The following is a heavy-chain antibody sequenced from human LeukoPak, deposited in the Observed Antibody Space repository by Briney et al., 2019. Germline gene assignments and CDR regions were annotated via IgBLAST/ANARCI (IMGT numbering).Heavy chain of an antibody. CDR2: IYSGGST. D-gene: IGHD6-19*01. J-gene: IGHJ4*02. CDR1: GFTVSSNY. CDR3: ARSNSSGYNFDY. V-gene: IGHV3-53*01. Sequence: GGPLRLSCAASGFTVSSNYMSWVRQAPGKGLEWVSVIYSGGSTYYADSVKGRFTISRDNSKNTLYLQMNSLRAEDTAVYYCARSNSSGYNFDYWGQGTLVTVSS.